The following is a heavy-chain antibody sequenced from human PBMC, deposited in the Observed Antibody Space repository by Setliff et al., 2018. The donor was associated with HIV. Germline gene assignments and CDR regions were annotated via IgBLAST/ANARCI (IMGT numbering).Heavy chain of an antibody. V-gene: IGHV4-34*01. D-gene: IGHD3-3*01. CDR1: GGSFSGYY. J-gene: IGHJ3*02. CDR3: VREYFDFWRGFSDAFHI. Sequence: SETLSFTCAVYGGSFSGYYWSWIRQPPGKGLEWIGEINHSGSTNYNPSLKSRVTISVDTSKNQFSLKLSSVTAADTAVYYCVREYFDFWRGFSDAFHIWGQGTMVTVSS. CDR2: INHSGST.